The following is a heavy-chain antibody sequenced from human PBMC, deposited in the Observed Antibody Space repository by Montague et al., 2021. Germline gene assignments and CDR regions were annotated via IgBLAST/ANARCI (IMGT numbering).Heavy chain of an antibody. D-gene: IGHD3-10*01. CDR3: AKQDYFVSGTSYKGFDP. V-gene: IGHV4-59*08. CDR2: MFYGGAT. CDR1: SGSIFHAH. J-gene: IGHJ5*02. Sequence: SETRSLTCTVSSGSIFHAHWSWVRQPPGKGLEWLGSMFYGGATSNNPPLKSRVTMSIDTSTNQFSLKLSFVTAADTAVYYCAKQDYFVSGTSYKGFDPWGQGILVTVSS.